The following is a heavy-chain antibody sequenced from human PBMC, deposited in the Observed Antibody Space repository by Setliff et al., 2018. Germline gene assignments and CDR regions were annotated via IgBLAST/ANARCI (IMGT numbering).Heavy chain of an antibody. V-gene: IGHV4-31*03. CDR2: IYYSGST. J-gene: IGHJ4*02. Sequence: SETLSLTCTVSGGSISSGGYYWSWIRQHPGKGLEWIGYIYYSGSTYYNPSLKSRVTISVDTSKNQFSLKLTSVTAADTAVYYCARGAYIGLDYWGQGTLVTVSS. CDR1: GGSISSGGYY. D-gene: IGHD4-4*01. CDR3: ARGAYIGLDY.